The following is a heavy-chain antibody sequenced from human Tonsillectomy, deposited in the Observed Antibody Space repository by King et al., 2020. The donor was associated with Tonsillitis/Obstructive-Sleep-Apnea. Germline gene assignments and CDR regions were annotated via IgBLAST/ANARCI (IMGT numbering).Heavy chain of an antibody. D-gene: IGHD6-13*01. CDR3: ARELSSSWPNYYYYGMDV. Sequence: QLVQSGGGVVQPGRSLRLSCAASGFTFSSYAMHWVRQAPGKGLEWVAVISYDGSNKYYADSVKGRFTISRDNSKSTLYLQMNSLRAEDTAVYYCARELSSSWPNYYYYGMDVWGQGTTVTVSS. CDR1: GFTFSSYA. V-gene: IGHV3-30*04. CDR2: ISYDGSNK. J-gene: IGHJ6*02.